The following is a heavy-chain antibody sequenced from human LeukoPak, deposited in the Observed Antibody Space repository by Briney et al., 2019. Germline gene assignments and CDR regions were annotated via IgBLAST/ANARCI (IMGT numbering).Heavy chain of an antibody. Sequence: SVRVSCKASGGTFSSYAISLVRQAPGQGLEWMGRIIPIFGTANYAQKFQGRVTITTDESTRTAYMELSSLRSEDTAVYYCASPDCSGGSCYTEPNFDYWGQGTLVTVSS. V-gene: IGHV1-69*05. CDR2: IIPIFGTA. J-gene: IGHJ4*02. D-gene: IGHD2-15*01. CDR1: GGTFSSYA. CDR3: ASPDCSGGSCYTEPNFDY.